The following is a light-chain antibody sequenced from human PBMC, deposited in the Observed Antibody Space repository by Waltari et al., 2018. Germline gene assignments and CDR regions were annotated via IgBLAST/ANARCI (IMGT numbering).Light chain of an antibody. CDR2: KAS. Sequence: DIQMTQSPSTLSASVGDRVTITCRASQSISSWLAWYQQKPGKAPKLLIYKASSLESGVPSRSSGSGSGTEFTLTISSLQPDDFATYYCQQYNSYSGSTFGPGTKVDIK. V-gene: IGKV1-5*03. CDR3: QQYNSYSGST. J-gene: IGKJ3*01. CDR1: QSISSW.